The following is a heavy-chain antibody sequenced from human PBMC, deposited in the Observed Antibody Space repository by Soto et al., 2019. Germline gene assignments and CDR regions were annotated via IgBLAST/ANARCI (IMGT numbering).Heavy chain of an antibody. CDR2: IYCSGST. CDR1: GGSISSSRYY. D-gene: IGHD6-19*01. Sequence: RSEALSLTCTVAGGSISSSRYYWGWIRQPPGKGLEWIGSIYCSGSTYYNPSLKSRVTISVDTSKNQFSLKLSSVTAAATAVYYCARHVQESSGRDAVAAFHTCGQVTTFTAS. V-gene: IGHV4-39*01. CDR3: ARHVQESSGRDAVAAFHT. J-gene: IGHJ3*02.